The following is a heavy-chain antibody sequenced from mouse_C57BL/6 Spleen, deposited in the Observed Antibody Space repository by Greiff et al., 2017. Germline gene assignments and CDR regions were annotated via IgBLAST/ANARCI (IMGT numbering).Heavy chain of an antibody. CDR1: GFTFSSYA. CDR2: ISDGGSYT. J-gene: IGHJ3*01. Sequence: EVQRVESGGGLVKPGGSLKLSCAASGFTFSSYAMSWVRQTPEKRLEWVATISDGGSYTYYPDNVKGRFTISRDNAKNNLYLQMSHLKSEDTAMYYCARDQKYYGSSPWFAYWGQGTLVTVSA. V-gene: IGHV5-4*01. CDR3: ARDQKYYGSSPWFAY. D-gene: IGHD1-1*01.